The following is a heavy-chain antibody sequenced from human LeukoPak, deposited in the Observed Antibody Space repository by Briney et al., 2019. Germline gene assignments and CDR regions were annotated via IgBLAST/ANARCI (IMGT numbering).Heavy chain of an antibody. CDR3: TRPWQRRYYMDV. Sequence: SETLSLTCAVYGESFSGYYWTRVRQPPGKGLEWIGDINRSGRTTYNPSLKSRVIISVDTSKNLFSLNLTSVTAADTAVYYCTRPWQRRYYMDVWGKGTTVAVSS. J-gene: IGHJ6*03. CDR1: GESFSGYY. CDR2: INRSGRT. V-gene: IGHV4-34*01.